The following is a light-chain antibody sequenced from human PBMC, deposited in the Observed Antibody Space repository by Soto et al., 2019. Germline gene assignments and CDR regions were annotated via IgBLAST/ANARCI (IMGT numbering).Light chain of an antibody. CDR3: QQYNNWSLT. CDR1: QSVSSN. CDR2: GAS. V-gene: IGKV3-15*01. Sequence: EIVMTQSPATLSVSPGERATLSCRASQSVSSNLAWYQQKPGQAPRLLIYGASTRATGIPARFSGSGSGKEFTRTISSLQSEDFAVYYCQQYNNWSLTFGGGTKVEIK. J-gene: IGKJ4*01.